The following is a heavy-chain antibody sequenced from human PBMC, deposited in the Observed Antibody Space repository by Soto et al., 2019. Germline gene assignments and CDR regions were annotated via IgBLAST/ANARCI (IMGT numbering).Heavy chain of an antibody. CDR2: ISGNGRSI. D-gene: IGHD5-12*01. CDR1: GFAFSNYA. CDR3: VNHRSSGVHHFGS. Sequence: GGSLRLSCVASGFAFSNYAMNWVRQTPGKGLERVSSISGNGRSIYYAQSAKGRFTISRDNPRNTLYLQLDSLRGDDTAVYFCVNHRSSGVHHFGSWGQGTLVTVSS. V-gene: IGHV3-23*01. J-gene: IGHJ4*02.